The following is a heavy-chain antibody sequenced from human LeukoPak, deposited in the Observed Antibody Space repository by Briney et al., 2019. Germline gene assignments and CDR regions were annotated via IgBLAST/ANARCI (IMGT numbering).Heavy chain of an antibody. D-gene: IGHD1-14*01. V-gene: IGHV2-5*01. CDR1: GFSLNTATVA. CDR3: ARGPVFDY. Sequence: SGPTLVKPTQTLTLTCTFSGFSLNTATVAVGWIRQPPGKALEWLALIYWNDDKRYIPSLKSRLTITKDTSKNQVVLTMTNMDPVDTATYYCARGPVFDYWGQGTLVTVSS. J-gene: IGHJ4*02. CDR2: IYWNDDK.